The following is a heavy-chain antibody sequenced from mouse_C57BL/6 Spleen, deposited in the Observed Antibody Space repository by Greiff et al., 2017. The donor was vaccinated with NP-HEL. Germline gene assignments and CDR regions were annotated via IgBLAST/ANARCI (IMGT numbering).Heavy chain of an antibody. CDR2: IDPETGGT. J-gene: IGHJ2*01. CDR3: TRDYYGSSWFDY. Sequence: QVQLQQSGAELVRPGASVTLSCKASGYTFTDYEMHWVKQTPVHGLEWIGAIDPETGGTAYNQKFKGKAILTADKSSSTAYMELRSLTSEDSAVYYCTRDYYGSSWFDYWGQGTTLTVSS. D-gene: IGHD1-1*01. CDR1: GYTFTDYE. V-gene: IGHV1-15*01.